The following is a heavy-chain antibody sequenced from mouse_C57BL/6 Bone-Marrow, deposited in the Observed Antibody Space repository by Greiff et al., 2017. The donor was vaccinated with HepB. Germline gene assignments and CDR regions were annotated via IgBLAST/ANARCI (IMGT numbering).Heavy chain of an antibody. CDR3: ARGGWLPNYYAMDY. J-gene: IGHJ4*01. V-gene: IGHV5-15*01. D-gene: IGHD2-3*01. Sequence: EVQLVESGGGLVQPGGSLKLSCAASGFTFSDYGMAWVRQAPRKGPEWVAFISNLAYSIYYADTVTGRFTISRENAKNTLYLEMSSLRAEDTAMYYCARGGWLPNYYAMDYWGQGTSVTVSS. CDR1: GFTFSDYG. CDR2: ISNLAYSI.